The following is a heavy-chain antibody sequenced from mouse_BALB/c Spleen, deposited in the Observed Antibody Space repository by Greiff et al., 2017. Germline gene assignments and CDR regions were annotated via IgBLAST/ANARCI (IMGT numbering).Heavy chain of an antibody. CDR2: IDPANGNT. CDR1: GFNIKDTY. CDR3: ARSGTRDYAMDY. D-gene: IGHD4-1*01. V-gene: IGHV14-3*02. Sequence: EVKLQESGAELVKPGASVKLSCTASGFNIKDTYMHWVKQRPEQGLEWIGRIDPANGNTKYDPKFQGKATITADTSSNTAYLQLSSLTSEDTAVYYCARSGTRDYAMDYWGQGTSVTVSS. J-gene: IGHJ4*01.